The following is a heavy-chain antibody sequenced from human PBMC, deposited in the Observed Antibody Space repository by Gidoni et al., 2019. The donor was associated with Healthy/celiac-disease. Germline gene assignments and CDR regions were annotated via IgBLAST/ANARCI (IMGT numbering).Heavy chain of an antibody. CDR2: IIPIFGTA. J-gene: IGHJ6*03. D-gene: IGHD6-6*01. Sequence: IIPIFGTANYAQKFQGRVTITADESTSTAYMELSSLRSEDTAVYYCARGPYSSSPDYYMDVWGKGTTVTVSS. CDR3: ARGPYSSSPDYYMDV. V-gene: IGHV1-69*01.